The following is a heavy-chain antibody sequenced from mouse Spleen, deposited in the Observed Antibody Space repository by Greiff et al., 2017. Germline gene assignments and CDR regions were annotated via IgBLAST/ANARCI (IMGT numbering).Heavy chain of an antibody. CDR3: ARWDSSGYENYAMDY. J-gene: IGHJ4*01. CDR2: IDPANGNT. CDR1: GFNINDTY. D-gene: IGHD3-2*01. Sequence: EVQLQQSGAELVKPGASVKLSCTASGFNINDTYMHWVKQRPEQGLEWIGRIDPANGNTKYDPKFQGKATITADTSSNTAYLQLSSLTSEDTAVYYSARWDSSGYENYAMDYWGQGTPVTVSA. V-gene: IGHV14-3*02.